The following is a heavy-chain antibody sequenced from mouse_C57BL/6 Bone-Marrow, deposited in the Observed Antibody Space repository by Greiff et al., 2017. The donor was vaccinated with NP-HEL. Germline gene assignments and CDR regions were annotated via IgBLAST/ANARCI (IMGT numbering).Heavy chain of an antibody. D-gene: IGHD3-2*02. V-gene: IGHV1-81*01. CDR1: GYTFTSYG. CDR3: ARWETAQATWVYYFDY. Sequence: VQLQQSGAELARPGASVKLSCKASGYTFTSYGISWVKQRTGQGLEWIGEIYPRSGNTYYNEKFKGKATLTADKSSSTAYMELRSLTSEDSAVYFCARWETAQATWVYYFDYWGQGTTLTVSS. CDR2: IYPRSGNT. J-gene: IGHJ2*01.